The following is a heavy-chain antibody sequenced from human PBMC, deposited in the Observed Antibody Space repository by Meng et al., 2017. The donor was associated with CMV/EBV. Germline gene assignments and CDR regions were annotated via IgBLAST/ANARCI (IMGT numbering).Heavy chain of an antibody. J-gene: IGHJ6*02. CDR2: INPNSGGT. D-gene: IGHD4-17*01. CDR1: GYTLTGYY. CDR3: ASSNYGLHYYGMDV. Sequence: ASVKVSCKASGYTLTGYYMHWVRQAPGQGLEWMGWINPNSGGTNYAQKFQGRVTMTRDTSISTAYMELSRLRSDDTAVYYCASSNYGLHYYGMDVWGQGTTVTVSS. V-gene: IGHV1-2*02.